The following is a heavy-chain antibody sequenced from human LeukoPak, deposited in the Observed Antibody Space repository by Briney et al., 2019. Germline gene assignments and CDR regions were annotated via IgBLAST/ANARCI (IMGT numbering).Heavy chain of an antibody. Sequence: GGSLRLSCAVSGFTFRTSWMIWVRQAPGRGLERVAIINPDGSEKYYLESLKGRITISRDNAENSVHLQMNSLKAEDTAIYSCARDRAYSAFDYWGQGTLVAVS. D-gene: IGHD4-11*01. CDR3: ARDRAYSAFDY. CDR2: INPDGSEK. J-gene: IGHJ4*02. CDR1: GFTFRTSW. V-gene: IGHV3-7*03.